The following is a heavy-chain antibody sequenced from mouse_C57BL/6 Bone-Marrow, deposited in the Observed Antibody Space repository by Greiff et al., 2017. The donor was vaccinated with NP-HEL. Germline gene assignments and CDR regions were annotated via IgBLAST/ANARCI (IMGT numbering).Heavy chain of an antibody. CDR2: ISNGGGST. CDR3: ASRLLRDAMDY. Sequence: EVKLEESGGGLVQPGGSLKLSCAASGFTFSDYYMYWVRQTPEKRLEWVAYISNGGGSTYYPDTVKGRFTISRDNAKNTLYLQMSRLKSEDTAMYYCASRLLRDAMDYWGQGTSVTVSS. D-gene: IGHD1-1*01. J-gene: IGHJ4*01. V-gene: IGHV5-12*01. CDR1: GFTFSDYY.